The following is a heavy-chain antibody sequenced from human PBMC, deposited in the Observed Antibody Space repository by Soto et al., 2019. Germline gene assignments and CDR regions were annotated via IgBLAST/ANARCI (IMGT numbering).Heavy chain of an antibody. Sequence: QVQLVESGGGVVQPGRSLRLSCAASGFTFSSYAMHWVRQAPGKGLEWVAVISYDGSNKYYADSVKGRFTISRDNSKNTRYLQMSSLRAEDTAGYECASGGRLNGFAPWGQGTLVTVSS. CDR3: ASGGRLNGFAP. CDR1: GFTFSSYA. CDR2: ISYDGSNK. J-gene: IGHJ5*02. D-gene: IGHD6-25*01. V-gene: IGHV3-30-3*01.